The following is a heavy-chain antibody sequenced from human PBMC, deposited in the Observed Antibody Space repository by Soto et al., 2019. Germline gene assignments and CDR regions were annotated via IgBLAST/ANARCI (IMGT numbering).Heavy chain of an antibody. CDR1: GFTFSRFG. J-gene: IGHJ4*02. D-gene: IGHD3-22*01. CDR3: AKDITYDSSAYDS. Sequence: EVQLLESGGGLVQPGGSLRLSCAASGFTFSRFGMSWVHQAPGKGLEWVSGLSGGGNPTYYSESVKGRFTISRDSAKNTLYLQMNSLRTEDTAVYYCAKDITYDSSAYDSWGQGILVTVSS. V-gene: IGHV3-23*01. CDR2: LSGGGNPT.